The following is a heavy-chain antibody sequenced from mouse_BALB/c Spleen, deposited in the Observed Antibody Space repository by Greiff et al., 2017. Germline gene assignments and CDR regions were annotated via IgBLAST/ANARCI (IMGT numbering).Heavy chain of an antibody. CDR2: IWAGGST. J-gene: IGHJ2*01. Sequence: QVQLQQSGPGLVAPSQSLSITCTVSGFSLTSYGVHWVRQPPGKGLEWLGVIWAGGSTNYNSALMSRLSISKDNSKSQVFLKMNSLQTGDTAMYYCARDHGPYYFDYWGQGTTLTVSS. CDR3: ARDHGPYYFDY. CDR1: GFSLTSYG. V-gene: IGHV2-9*02.